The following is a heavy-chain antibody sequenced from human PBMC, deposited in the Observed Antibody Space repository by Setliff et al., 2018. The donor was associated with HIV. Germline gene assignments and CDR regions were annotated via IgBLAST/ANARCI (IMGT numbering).Heavy chain of an antibody. Sequence: SETLSLTCTASGGSISSGSYYWSWIRQPAGKGLEWIGHIYTSGSTNYNPSLKSRVTISVDTSKNQFSLKLSSVTAADTAVYYCARRHYDFWSGYYNWFDPWGQGTLVTVSS. V-gene: IGHV4-61*09. J-gene: IGHJ5*02. D-gene: IGHD3-3*01. CDR1: GGSISSGSYY. CDR2: IYTSGST. CDR3: ARRHYDFWSGYYNWFDP.